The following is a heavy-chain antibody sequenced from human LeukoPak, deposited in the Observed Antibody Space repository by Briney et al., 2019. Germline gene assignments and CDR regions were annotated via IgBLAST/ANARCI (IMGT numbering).Heavy chain of an antibody. Sequence: GGSLRLSCAASGFTLSSYGMSWVRQAPGKGLEWVSGMNWKGGSTGYADSVKGRFTISRDNAKNSLYLQMNSLRAEDTALYYCARNSGAGYYFYMDVWGKGTAVTVSS. CDR2: MNWKGGST. CDR3: ARNSGAGYYFYMDV. J-gene: IGHJ6*03. D-gene: IGHD3-10*01. V-gene: IGHV3-20*04. CDR1: GFTLSSYG.